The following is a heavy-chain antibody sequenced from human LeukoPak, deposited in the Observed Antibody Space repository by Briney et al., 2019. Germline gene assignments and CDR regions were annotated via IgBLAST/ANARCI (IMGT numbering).Heavy chain of an antibody. J-gene: IGHJ6*03. CDR2: INHSGST. D-gene: IGHD1-7*01. Sequence: SETLSLTCAVHGGSFSGYYWSWIRQPPGKGLEWIGEINHSGSTNYNPSLKSRVTISVDTSKNQFSLKLSSVTAADTAVYYCARGRKLLSYYYYYMDVWGKGTTVTVSS. V-gene: IGHV4-34*01. CDR1: GGSFSGYY. CDR3: ARGRKLLSYYYYYMDV.